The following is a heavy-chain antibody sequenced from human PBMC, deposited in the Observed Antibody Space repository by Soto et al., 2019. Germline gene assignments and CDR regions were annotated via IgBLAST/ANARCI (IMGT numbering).Heavy chain of an antibody. Sequence: GASVKVSCKASGYTFTGYGISWVRQAPGQGLEWMGWISAYNGNTNYAQKLQGRVTMTTDTSTSTAYMELRSLRSDDTAVYYCARDRNWNYGGDAFDIWGQGTMDTVSS. CDR2: ISAYNGNT. CDR1: GYTFTGYG. CDR3: ARDRNWNYGGDAFDI. J-gene: IGHJ3*02. V-gene: IGHV1-18*01. D-gene: IGHD1-7*01.